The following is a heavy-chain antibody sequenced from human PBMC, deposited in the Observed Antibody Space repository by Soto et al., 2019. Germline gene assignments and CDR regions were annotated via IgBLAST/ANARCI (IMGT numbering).Heavy chain of an antibody. CDR3: ARDSYDHYNGSGIYYPGSDY. D-gene: IGHD3-10*01. CDR2: ISSSGSTI. J-gene: IGHJ4*02. Sequence: RLSCAASGFTFSDYYMSWIRQAPGKRLEWVSYISSSGSTIYYADSVKGRFTISRDNAKNSLYLQMNSLRAEDTAVYYCARDSYDHYNGSGIYYPGSDYWGQGTQVTVSS. CDR1: GFTFSDYY. V-gene: IGHV3-11*01.